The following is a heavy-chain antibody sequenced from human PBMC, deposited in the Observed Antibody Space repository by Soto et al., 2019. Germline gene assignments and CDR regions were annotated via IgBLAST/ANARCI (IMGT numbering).Heavy chain of an antibody. CDR1: GYTFSSYG. V-gene: IGHV1-18*04. CDR2: ISAYNGNT. Sequence: QVQLVQSGAEVKKPGASVKVSCKASGYTFSSYGISWVRQAPGQGLEWMGRISAYNGNTNYAQKFQGRVTMTTDTSTSTAYLELRSLRSDDTAVYYCARITILELPWDSWGQGTLVTVSS. CDR3: ARITILELPWDS. D-gene: IGHD3-3*01. J-gene: IGHJ4*02.